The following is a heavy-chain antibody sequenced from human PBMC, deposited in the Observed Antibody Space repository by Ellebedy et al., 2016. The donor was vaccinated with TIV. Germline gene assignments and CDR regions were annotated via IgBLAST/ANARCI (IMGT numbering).Heavy chain of an antibody. CDR1: GGSFSGYY. D-gene: IGHD6-13*01. J-gene: IGHJ6*02. V-gene: IGHV4-34*01. Sequence: SETLSLTCSISGGSFSGYYWSWVRQPPGKGLEWIGEINHSGSTNYNPSLKSRVTMSVDTSKDQFSLKLSSVTAADTAVYYCARGLVAGGTWFDYYNGMDVWGQGTTVTVSS. CDR3: ARGLVAGGTWFDYYNGMDV. CDR2: INHSGST.